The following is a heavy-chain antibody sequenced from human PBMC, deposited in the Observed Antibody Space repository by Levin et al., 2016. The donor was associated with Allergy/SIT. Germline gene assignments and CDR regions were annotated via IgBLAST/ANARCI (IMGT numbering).Heavy chain of an antibody. CDR1: GGTFSSYA. CDR3: AGGQWLVVEHNWFDP. Sequence: SVKVSCRASGGTFSSYAISWVRQAPGQGLEWMGRIIPILGIANYAQKFQGRVTITADKSTSTAYMELSSLRSEDTAVYYCAGGQWLVVEHNWFDPWGQGTLVTVSS. J-gene: IGHJ5*02. CDR2: IIPILGIA. V-gene: IGHV1-69*04. D-gene: IGHD6-19*01.